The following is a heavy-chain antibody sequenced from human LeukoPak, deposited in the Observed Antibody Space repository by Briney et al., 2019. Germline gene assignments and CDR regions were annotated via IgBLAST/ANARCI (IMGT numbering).Heavy chain of an antibody. CDR2: IYHSGST. D-gene: IGHD3-3*01. V-gene: IGHV4-59*01. CDR1: GGSIRTNY. Sequence: SETLSLTCTASGGSIRTNYWSWIRQPPGKGLEWIAYIYHSGSTNYNPSLKSRVTISLDKSKNQFSLKLRSVTAADTAVYYCARGKSGSYPDAFDIWGQGTVGTVSS. CDR3: ARGKSGSYPDAFDI. J-gene: IGHJ3*02.